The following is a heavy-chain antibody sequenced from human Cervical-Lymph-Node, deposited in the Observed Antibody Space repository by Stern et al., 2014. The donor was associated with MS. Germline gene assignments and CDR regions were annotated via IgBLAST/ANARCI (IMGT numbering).Heavy chain of an antibody. CDR3: ARGSAVAAGLGGLGV. D-gene: IGHD6-13*01. V-gene: IGHV4-61*02. Sequence: QLQLQESGPGLVKPSQTLSLTCTVSGGSITSGNYYWSWIRQPAGKGLEWIGRIYIRGSTNYTPALKRRVTKSVDSPKSRFSGKLALGTAADTAVYYCARGSAVAAGLGGLGVWGQGTRVTVSS. J-gene: IGHJ6*02. CDR2: IYIRGST. CDR1: GGSITSGNYY.